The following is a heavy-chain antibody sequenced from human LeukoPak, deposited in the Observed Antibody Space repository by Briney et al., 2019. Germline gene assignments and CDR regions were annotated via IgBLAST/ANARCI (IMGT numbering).Heavy chain of an antibody. CDR3: ARDLPGDPLPYYGMDV. V-gene: IGHV1-69*01. CDR2: IIPIFGTA. Sequence: KVSCKASGGTFSSYAISWVRQAPGQGLEWMGGIIPIFGTANYAQKFQGRVTITADESTSTAYMELSSLRSEDTAVYYCARDLPGDPLPYYGMDVWGQGTTVTVSS. J-gene: IGHJ6*02. D-gene: IGHD4-17*01. CDR1: GGTFSSYA.